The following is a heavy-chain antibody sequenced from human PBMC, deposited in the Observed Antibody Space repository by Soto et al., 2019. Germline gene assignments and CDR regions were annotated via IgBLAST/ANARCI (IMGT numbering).Heavy chain of an antibody. J-gene: IGHJ6*02. CDR3: ARVGGAPLTIFGVVISHYYGMDV. CDR2: ISAYNGNT. Sequence: ASVKVSCKASGYTFTSYGISWVRQAPGQGLEWMGWISAYNGNTNYAQKLQGRVTMTTDTSTSTAYMELRSLGSDDTAVYYCARVGGAPLTIFGVVISHYYGMDVWGQGTTVTVSS. V-gene: IGHV1-18*04. CDR1: GYTFTSYG. D-gene: IGHD3-3*01.